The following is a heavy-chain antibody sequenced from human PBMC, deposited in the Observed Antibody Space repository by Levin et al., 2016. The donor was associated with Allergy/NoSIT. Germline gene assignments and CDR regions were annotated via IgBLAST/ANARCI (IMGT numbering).Heavy chain of an antibody. D-gene: IGHD1-1*01. CDR3: ARLKPTGDMGGGLDV. Sequence: WIRQPPGKGLEWIANIHYFGITHYNPSLKSRLTISVDTSRNQFSLELSSVTAADTAVYYCARLKPTGDMGGGLDVWGQGTTVTVSS. J-gene: IGHJ6*02. CDR2: IHYFGIT. V-gene: IGHV4-39*01.